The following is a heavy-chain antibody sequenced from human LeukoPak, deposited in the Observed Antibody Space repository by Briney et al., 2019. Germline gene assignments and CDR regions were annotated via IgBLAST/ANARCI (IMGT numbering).Heavy chain of an antibody. CDR3: ATDGVGSRGYGDLDY. Sequence: GGSLRLSCAASGFTFSSYSMNWVRQAPGKGLEWVSGISGSGVSTFYADSVKGRFTISRDNSKNTLYLQMNSLRAEDTAVYYCATDGVGSRGYGDLDYWGQGTLVTVSS. J-gene: IGHJ4*02. V-gene: IGHV3-23*01. D-gene: IGHD3-22*01. CDR2: ISGSGVST. CDR1: GFTFSSYS.